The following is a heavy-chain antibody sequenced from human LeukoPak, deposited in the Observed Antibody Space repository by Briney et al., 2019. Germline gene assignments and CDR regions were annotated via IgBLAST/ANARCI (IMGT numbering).Heavy chain of an antibody. Sequence: GSPRLSPTPSLFTLRAYAIMCVRHTPRKRPESVSAIRGGGGSAFYADSVKGRFTISRDNSKYTLFLQMNSLRAEDTAVYYCARDPNGDYIGAFDMWGPGTMVTVSS. CDR2: IRGGGGSA. CDR1: LFTLRAYA. CDR3: ARDPNGDYIGAFDM. D-gene: IGHD4-17*01. J-gene: IGHJ3*02. V-gene: IGHV3-23*01.